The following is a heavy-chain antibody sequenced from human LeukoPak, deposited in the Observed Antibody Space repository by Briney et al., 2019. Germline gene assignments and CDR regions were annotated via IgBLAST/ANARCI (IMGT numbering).Heavy chain of an antibody. V-gene: IGHV4-59*01. Sequence: SETLSLTCTVSGGSISSYYWTWLRQPPGKGLEWIGYIYYSGSTNYNPSLKSRVTISVDTSKNQFSLKLSSVTAADTAVYYCARGGYYGSGNDFRFDPWGQGTLVTVSS. D-gene: IGHD3-10*01. CDR2: IYYSGST. CDR3: ARGGYYGSGNDFRFDP. J-gene: IGHJ5*02. CDR1: GGSISSYY.